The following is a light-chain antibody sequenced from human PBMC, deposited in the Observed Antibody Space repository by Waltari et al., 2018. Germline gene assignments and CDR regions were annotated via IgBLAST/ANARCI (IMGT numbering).Light chain of an antibody. V-gene: IGLV4-69*02. CDR2: FNNDGSH. CDR3: QTWGTGIRV. J-gene: IGLJ3*02. CDR1: SDRSSNA. Sequence: QLVLTQSPSASASLGASVNLTCTLSSDRSSNAIAWPQQQPEKGPRYLMKFNNDGSHSKGDGIPHRVSGSISGAERLLIISSRQPEDEAYYYCQTWGTGIRVFGGGTKLTV.